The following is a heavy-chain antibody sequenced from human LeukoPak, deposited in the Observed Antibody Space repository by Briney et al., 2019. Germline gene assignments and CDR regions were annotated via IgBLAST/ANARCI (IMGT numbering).Heavy chain of an antibody. Sequence: SETLSLTCTVSGGSISSYYWSWVRQPPGKGLEWIGYIYYLGSTNYNPSLKSRVTISVDTSKNQFSLKLSSVAAADTAVYYCAREDYGGNSGIWGQGTLVTVSS. D-gene: IGHD4-23*01. CDR3: AREDYGGNSGI. J-gene: IGHJ4*02. CDR1: GGSISSYY. V-gene: IGHV4-59*01. CDR2: IYYLGST.